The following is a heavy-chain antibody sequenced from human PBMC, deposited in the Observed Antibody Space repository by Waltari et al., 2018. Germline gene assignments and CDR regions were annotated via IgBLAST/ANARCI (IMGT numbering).Heavy chain of an antibody. Sequence: QVQLQQWGAGLLKPSETLSLTCAVYGGSFSGYSWSWIRQPPGKGLEWIGEINHSGSTNYNPSLKSRVTISVDTSKNQFSLKLSSVTAADTAVYYCARGFLFDPWGQGTLVTVSS. V-gene: IGHV4-34*01. CDR3: ARGFLFDP. CDR1: GGSFSGYS. D-gene: IGHD2-21*01. CDR2: INHSGST. J-gene: IGHJ5*02.